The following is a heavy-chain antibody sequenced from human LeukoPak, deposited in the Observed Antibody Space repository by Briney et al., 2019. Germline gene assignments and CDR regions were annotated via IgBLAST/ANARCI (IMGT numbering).Heavy chain of an antibody. Sequence: GGSLRLSCEASGFTFSSYAMSWVRQAPGKGLEWVSDISDSGGSIFYADSVKGRFTISRDNSKKTVYLQMNSLRAEDTAVYYCAKEDRYCSGGDCYSSSFYYGMNVWGHGTTVTVSS. V-gene: IGHV3-23*01. CDR2: ISDSGGSI. J-gene: IGHJ6*02. D-gene: IGHD2-15*01. CDR1: GFTFSSYA. CDR3: AKEDRYCSGGDCYSSSFYYGMNV.